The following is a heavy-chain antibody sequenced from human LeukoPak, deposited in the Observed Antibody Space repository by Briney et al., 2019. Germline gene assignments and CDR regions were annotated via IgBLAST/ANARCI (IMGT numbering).Heavy chain of an antibody. CDR2: INLDGSER. Sequence: GGSLRFSCAASGFTFSGHSMTWVRQAPGKGLEWVANINLDGSERFYVDFVKGRFTISGDNADNSMYLQMNSLRAEDTAVYYCGRVIAGAIDYWGQGTLVTVSS. J-gene: IGHJ4*02. CDR3: GRVIAGAIDY. D-gene: IGHD6-13*01. CDR1: GFTFSGHS. V-gene: IGHV3-7*01.